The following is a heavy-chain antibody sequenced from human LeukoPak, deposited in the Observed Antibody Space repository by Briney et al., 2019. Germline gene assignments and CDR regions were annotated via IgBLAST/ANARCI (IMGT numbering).Heavy chain of an antibody. J-gene: IGHJ4*02. Sequence: SETLSLTCTVSGASISSSNYYWGWIRQPPGKGLEWIASINYSGSTYYNPSLKSRVTISVDTSKNQFSLKLSSVTAADTAVYYCARDHDFWSGYDVSVWGQGTLVTVSS. CDR3: ARDHDFWSGYDVSV. V-gene: IGHV4-39*07. CDR2: INYSGST. CDR1: GASISSSNYY. D-gene: IGHD3-3*01.